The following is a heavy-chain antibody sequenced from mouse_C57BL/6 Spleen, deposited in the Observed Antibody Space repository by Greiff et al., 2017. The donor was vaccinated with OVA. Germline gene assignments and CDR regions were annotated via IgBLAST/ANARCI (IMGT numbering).Heavy chain of an antibody. CDR1: GFTFSDYG. CDR3: ARRMFAY. CDR2: ISSGSSTN. Sequence: EVHLLESGGGLVKPGASLKLSCAASGFTFSDYGMHWVRQAPEKGLEWVAYISSGSSTNYYADTVKGRFTISRDNAKNTLFLQMTSLRSEDTAMYYCARRMFAYWGQGTLVTVSA. J-gene: IGHJ3*01. V-gene: IGHV5-17*01.